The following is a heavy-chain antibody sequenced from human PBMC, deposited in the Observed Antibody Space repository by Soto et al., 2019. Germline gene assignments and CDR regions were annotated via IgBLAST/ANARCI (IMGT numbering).Heavy chain of an antibody. CDR3: ARGPVFIAAGYYYYYGMDV. Sequence: QVPLVQSGAEVKKPGSSVKVSCKASGGTFSSYAISWVRQAPGQGLEWMGGIIPIFGTANYAQKFQGRVTITADESTSTAYMELSSLRSEDTAVYYCARGPVFIAAGYYYYYGMDVWGQGTTVTVSS. CDR2: IIPIFGTA. D-gene: IGHD6-6*01. CDR1: GGTFSSYA. V-gene: IGHV1-69*12. J-gene: IGHJ6*02.